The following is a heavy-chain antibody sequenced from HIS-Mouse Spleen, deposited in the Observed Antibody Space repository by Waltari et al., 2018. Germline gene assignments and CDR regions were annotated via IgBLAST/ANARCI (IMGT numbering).Heavy chain of an antibody. J-gene: IGHJ6*02. Sequence: QVQLVQSGAEVKKPGASVKVSCKASGYTFTSYDINWVRQATGQGLGWMGWMNPNSGNTGYAQKFQGRVTMTRNTSISTAYMELSSLRSEDTAVYYCARGPPQGDYYYYYGMDVWGQGTTVTVSS. CDR2: MNPNSGNT. D-gene: IGHD3-16*01. CDR1: GYTFTSYD. CDR3: ARGPPQGDYYYYYGMDV. V-gene: IGHV1-8*01.